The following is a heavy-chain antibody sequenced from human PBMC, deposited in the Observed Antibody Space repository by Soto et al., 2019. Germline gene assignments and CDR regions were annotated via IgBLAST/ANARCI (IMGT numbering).Heavy chain of an antibody. CDR3: SSEGLTRTV. D-gene: IGHD3-9*01. CDR2: ISVSGTMR. CDR1: GFTFSSYE. J-gene: IGHJ6*02. Sequence: PGGSLRLSCAPSGFTFSSYEMNWVRQAPGKGLEWVSYISVSGTMRFYADAVKGRFTISRDNTKNILYLQMNIRRAEDAVLDYCSSEGLTRTVWGQGATVTVS. V-gene: IGHV3-48*03.